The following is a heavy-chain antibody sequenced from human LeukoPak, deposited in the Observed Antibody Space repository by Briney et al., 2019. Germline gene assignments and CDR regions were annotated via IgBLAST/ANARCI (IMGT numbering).Heavy chain of an antibody. CDR2: IKSKTDGGTT. Sequence: GGSLRLSCAASGFTFTNAWMSWVRQAPGKGLEWVGRIKSKTDGGTTDYAAPVKGRFTISRDDSKNTLYLQMNSLKTEDTAVYYCTTGSTAPPYYFDYWGEATLVTVSS. J-gene: IGHJ4*02. V-gene: IGHV3-15*01. CDR3: TTGSTAPPYYFDY. CDR1: GFTFTNAW.